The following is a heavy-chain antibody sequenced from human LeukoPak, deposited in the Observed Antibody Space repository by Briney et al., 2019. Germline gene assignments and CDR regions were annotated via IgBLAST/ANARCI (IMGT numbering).Heavy chain of an antibody. J-gene: IGHJ4*02. CDR2: IYYSGSP. D-gene: IGHD2-2*01. CDR3: ARLASQLLGPFDY. Sequence: PSETLSLTCAVYGGSFSGYYWGWIRQPPGKGLEWIGSIYYSGSPYYNPSLKSRVTISVDTSNNQFSLKLSSVTAADTAVYYCARLASQLLGPFDYWGQGTLVTVSS. CDR1: GGSFSGYY. V-gene: IGHV4-39*01.